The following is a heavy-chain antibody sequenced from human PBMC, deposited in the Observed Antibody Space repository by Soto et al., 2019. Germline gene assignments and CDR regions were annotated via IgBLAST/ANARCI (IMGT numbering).Heavy chain of an antibody. D-gene: IGHD3-22*01. Sequence: SETLSLTCAVYGGSFSGYYWSWIRQPPGKGLEWIVEINHSGSTNYNPSLKSRVTISVDTSKNQFSLKLSSVTAADTAVYYCARGSRSYDSSGYLYYYYYYGMDVWGQGTTVTVSS. CDR2: INHSGST. CDR1: GGSFSGYY. V-gene: IGHV4-34*01. CDR3: ARGSRSYDSSGYLYYYYYYGMDV. J-gene: IGHJ6*02.